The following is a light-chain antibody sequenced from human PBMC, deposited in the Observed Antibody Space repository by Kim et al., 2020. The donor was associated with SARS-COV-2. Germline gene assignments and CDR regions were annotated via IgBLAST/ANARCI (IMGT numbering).Light chain of an antibody. CDR2: IEGSGNY. CDR1: IGQSIYL. J-gene: IGLJ3*02. CDR3: KTWDSNTRV. V-gene: IGLV4-60*03. Sequence: SSIKLTRTLRIGQSIYLIAWHQQQHSDAPRYLMKIEGSGNYNTGSGAPDRFSGSRSGAGRYLTSSNLQSQDEAVYYCKTWDSNTRVFGGGTKLTVL.